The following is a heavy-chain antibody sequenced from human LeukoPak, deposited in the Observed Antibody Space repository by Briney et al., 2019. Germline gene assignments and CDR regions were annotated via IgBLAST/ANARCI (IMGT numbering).Heavy chain of an antibody. Sequence: GGSLRLSCEGSGFTFSTFALHWVRQAPGKGLEWLAVISNDGSNTYHRDSVRGRFTISRDSSKNMVYLQINSLRPEDTGVYYCACRDALFDWGQGTLVTVTS. V-gene: IGHV3-30*04. J-gene: IGHJ4*02. CDR3: ACRDALFD. D-gene: IGHD5-24*01. CDR2: ISNDGSNT. CDR1: GFTFSTFA.